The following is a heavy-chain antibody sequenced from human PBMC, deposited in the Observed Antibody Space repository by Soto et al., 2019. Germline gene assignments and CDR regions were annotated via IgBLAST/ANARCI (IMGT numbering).Heavy chain of an antibody. Sequence: GAPVKVSCKASGYTFTGYYMHWVRQAPGQGLEWMGWINPNSGGTNYAQKFQGRVTMTRDTSISTAYMELSRLRSDDTAVYYCARDQVAAARYYYYYYGMDVWGQGTTVTVSS. CDR3: ARDQVAAARYYYYYYGMDV. D-gene: IGHD6-13*01. J-gene: IGHJ6*02. V-gene: IGHV1-2*02. CDR2: INPNSGGT. CDR1: GYTFTGYY.